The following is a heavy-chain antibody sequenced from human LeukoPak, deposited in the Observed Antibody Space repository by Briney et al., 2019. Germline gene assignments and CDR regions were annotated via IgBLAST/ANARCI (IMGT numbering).Heavy chain of an antibody. CDR3: VKTLISVAGTGAFDI. CDR1: GFTFSSYA. CDR2: MSGDATST. J-gene: IGHJ3*02. D-gene: IGHD6-19*01. Sequence: GGSLRLSCAASGFTFSSYAMNWVRQAPGKGLEWVSTMSGDATSTYYADSVKGRFTISRDNSKNTLYLQMSSMRAEDTAVYYCVKTLISVAGTGAFDIWGQGTMVTVSS. V-gene: IGHV3-23*01.